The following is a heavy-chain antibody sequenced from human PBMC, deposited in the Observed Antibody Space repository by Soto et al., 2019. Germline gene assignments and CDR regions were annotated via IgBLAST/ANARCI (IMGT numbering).Heavy chain of an antibody. CDR1: GYSISSDNW. D-gene: IGHD6-13*01. Sequence: SDTLSLTCAVSGYSISSDNWWAWIRQPPGKGLEWIGYIYYSGSTYYNPSLKSRVTMSVDTSKNQFSLKLTSVTAEDTAVYHCARRRDRSNWYPWLDPWGQGTLVTV. CDR3: ARRRDRSNWYPWLDP. V-gene: IGHV4-28*01. CDR2: IYYSGST. J-gene: IGHJ5*02.